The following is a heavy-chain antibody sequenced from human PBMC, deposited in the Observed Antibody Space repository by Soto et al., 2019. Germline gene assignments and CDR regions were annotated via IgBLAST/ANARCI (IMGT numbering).Heavy chain of an antibody. CDR2: IYRDGST. V-gene: IGHV3-53*01. CDR1: GFTVSISY. J-gene: IGHJ4*01. CDR3: ARGKGIGWYESSDH. Sequence: EVQLVESGGGLIQPGESLRLSCAASGFTVSISYMSWVRQAPGKGLEWVSTIYRDGSTYYAGSAEGRFTISRDNSKNTMYLQMNSLTAEVTATYYCARGKGIGWYESSDHGGHGTLVTVSS. D-gene: IGHD6-19*01.